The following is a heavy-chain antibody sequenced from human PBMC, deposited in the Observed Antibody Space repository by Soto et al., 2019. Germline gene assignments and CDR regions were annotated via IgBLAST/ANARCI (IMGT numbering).Heavy chain of an antibody. D-gene: IGHD4-17*01. J-gene: IGHJ5*02. Sequence: SETLSLTCAVSGGSISSSNWWSWVRQPPGKGLEWIGEIYHSGSTNYNPSLKSRVTISVDKSKNQFSLKLSSVTAADTAVYYCARDSYLQDYGDYAPRGNWFDPWGQGTLVTVSS. V-gene: IGHV4-4*02. CDR3: ARDSYLQDYGDYAPRGNWFDP. CDR2: IYHSGST. CDR1: GGSISSSNW.